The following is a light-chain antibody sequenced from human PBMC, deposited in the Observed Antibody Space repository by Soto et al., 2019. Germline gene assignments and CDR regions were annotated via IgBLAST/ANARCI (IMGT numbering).Light chain of an antibody. CDR1: QSISSW. V-gene: IGKV1-5*03. J-gene: IGKJ3*01. Sequence: DIQMPQSPSTLSASVGDRVAITCRASQSISSWLAWYQQKPGEAPKLLIHKASNLESGVPSRFSGSGSGTEFTLTISSLQPDDFATYYCQQYNNYPYTFGPGTKVDFK. CDR3: QQYNNYPYT. CDR2: KAS.